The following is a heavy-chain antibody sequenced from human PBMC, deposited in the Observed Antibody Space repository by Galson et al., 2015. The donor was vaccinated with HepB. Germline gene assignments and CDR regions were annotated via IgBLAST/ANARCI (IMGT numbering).Heavy chain of an antibody. V-gene: IGHV1-2*04. J-gene: IGHJ3*02. CDR2: INPNSGGT. Sequence: SVKVSCKASGYTFTDYFIHWVRQAPGQGLEWLGWINPNSGGTNYAQRFPGWVTMTRDTSISTAYMELNRLRSDDTAVYYCARAGIAGERGAFDIWGQGTVVTVSS. D-gene: IGHD1-14*01. CDR3: ARAGIAGERGAFDI. CDR1: GYTFTDYF.